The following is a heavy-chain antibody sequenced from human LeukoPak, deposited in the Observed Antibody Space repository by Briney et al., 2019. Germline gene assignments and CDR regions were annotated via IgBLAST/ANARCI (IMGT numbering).Heavy chain of an antibody. CDR1: GFAFSGSA. V-gene: IGHV3-73*01. D-gene: IGHD6-13*01. CDR3: AKDRGYSSYDAFDI. J-gene: IGHJ3*02. Sequence: GGSLKLSCAAYGFAFSGSAMHWVRQTSGKGLEWVGRIRDRAHSYGTSYAASVKGRFTISRDDFKNTAYLQMNSLRAEDTAVYYCAKDRGYSSYDAFDIWGQGTMVTVSS. CDR2: IRDRAHSYGT.